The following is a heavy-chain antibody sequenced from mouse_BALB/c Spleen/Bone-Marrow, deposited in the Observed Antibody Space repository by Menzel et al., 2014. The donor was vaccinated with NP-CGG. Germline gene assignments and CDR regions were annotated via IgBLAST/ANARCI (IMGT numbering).Heavy chain of an antibody. CDR2: IYPGDGDT. CDR1: GYAFSNYG. CDR3: ASVYDYGRGYAMDY. V-gene: IGHV1-80*01. J-gene: IGHJ4*01. Sequence: QVQLQQSGAELVRPGSSVKISCKASGYAFSNYGMNWVKQRPGQGLEWIGQIYPGDGDTNHHGKFKGRVTLTADKSSSTAYMRLSSLTSGDSAVYFCASVYDYGRGYAMDYWGQGASVPVSS. D-gene: IGHD2-4*01.